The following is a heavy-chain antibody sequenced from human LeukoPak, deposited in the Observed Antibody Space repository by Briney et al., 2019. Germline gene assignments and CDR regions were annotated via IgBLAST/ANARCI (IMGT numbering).Heavy chain of an antibody. J-gene: IGHJ4*02. V-gene: IGHV1-18*04. D-gene: IGHD3-22*01. CDR2: ISAYNGNT. CDR1: GYSFTSYW. CDR3: ARGSPNYDSSGYYLGDIDY. Sequence: GESLKISCKGSGYSFTSYWIGWVRQAPGQGLEWMGWISAYNGNTNYAQKLQDRVTMTTDTSTSTAYMELRSLRSDDTAMYYCARGSPNYDSSGYYLGDIDYWGQGTLVTVSS.